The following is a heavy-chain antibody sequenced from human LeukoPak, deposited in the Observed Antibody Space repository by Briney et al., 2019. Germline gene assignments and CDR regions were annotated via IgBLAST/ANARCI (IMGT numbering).Heavy chain of an antibody. CDR1: GFTFSSYS. D-gene: IGHD2-2*01. CDR2: SSSSSSYI. Sequence: GGSLRLSCAASGFTFSSYSMNWVRQAPGKGLEWVSSSSSSSSYIYYADSVKGRFTISRDNAKNSLYLQMNSLRAEDTAVYYCARYCYARMGTADYWGQGTLVTVSS. V-gene: IGHV3-21*01. J-gene: IGHJ4*02. CDR3: ARYCYARMGTADY.